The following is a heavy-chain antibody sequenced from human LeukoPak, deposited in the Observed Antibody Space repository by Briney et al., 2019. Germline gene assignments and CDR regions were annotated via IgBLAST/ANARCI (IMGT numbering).Heavy chain of an antibody. CDR2: ISNSGSTI. CDR3: ARTLAY. V-gene: IGHV3-48*03. CDR1: GFIFSSYE. J-gene: IGHJ4*02. Sequence: PGGSLRRSCAASGFIFSSYEMNWVRQAPGKGLEWVSYISNSGSTIYYADSVMGRFTISRDNAKNSLYLQLNSLRADDTAVYYCARTLAYWGQGTLVTVSS.